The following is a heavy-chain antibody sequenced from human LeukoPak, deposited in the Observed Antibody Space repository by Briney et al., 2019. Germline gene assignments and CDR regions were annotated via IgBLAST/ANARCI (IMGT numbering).Heavy chain of an antibody. CDR2: IYYSGST. V-gene: IGHV4-59*08. CDR1: GGSISSYY. J-gene: IGHJ5*02. D-gene: IGHD4-17*01. CDR3: ARGRGLDNNWFDP. Sequence: PSETLSLTCTVSGGSISSYYWSWIRQPPGKGLEWIGYIYYSGSTNYNPSLKSRVTISVDTSKSQFSLKLSSVTAADTAVYYCARGRGLDNNWFDPWGQGTLVTVSS.